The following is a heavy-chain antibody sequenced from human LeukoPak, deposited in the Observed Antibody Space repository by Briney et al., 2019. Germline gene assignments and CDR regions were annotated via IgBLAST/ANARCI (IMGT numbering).Heavy chain of an antibody. V-gene: IGHV1-18*01. CDR1: GYTFTSYG. CDR2: ISAYNGNT. D-gene: IGHD2-2*01. J-gene: IGHJ5*02. CDR3: ARDKHCSSTSCYPDEYNWFDP. Sequence: ASVKVSCKASGYTFTSYGISWVRQAPGQGLEWMGWISAYNGNTNYAQKLQGRVTMTTDTSTSTAYMELRSLRSDDTAVYYCARDKHCSSTSCYPDEYNWFDPWGRGTLVTVSS.